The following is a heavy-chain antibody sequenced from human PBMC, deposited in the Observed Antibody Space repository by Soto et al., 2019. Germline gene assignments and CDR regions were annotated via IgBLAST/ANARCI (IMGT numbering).Heavy chain of an antibody. Sequence: GESLKISCAASGFTFSSYSMNWVRQAPGKGLEWVSYISSSSSTIYYADSVKGRFTISRDNAKNSLYLQMNSLRDEDTAVYYCARTGIAAAGSTTYYYYGMDVWGQGTTVTVSS. V-gene: IGHV3-48*02. CDR1: GFTFSSYS. CDR3: ARTGIAAAGSTTYYYYGMDV. J-gene: IGHJ6*02. D-gene: IGHD6-13*01. CDR2: ISSSSSTI.